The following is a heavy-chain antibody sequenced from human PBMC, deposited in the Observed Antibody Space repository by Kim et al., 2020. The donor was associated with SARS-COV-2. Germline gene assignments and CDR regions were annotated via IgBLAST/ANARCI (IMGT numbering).Heavy chain of an antibody. CDR1: GYTFTSNH. V-gene: IGHV1-46*01. D-gene: IGHD2-21*02. CDR3: ARDRGGDWTFDY. Sequence: ASVKVSCKASGYTFTSNHMHWVRQAPGQGLEWMGMITPNGGSTNYAQKFQGSVTMTRDTSTSTVYMELSSLRSEDTAVYYCARDRGGDWTFDYWGQGTLVTVSS. CDR2: ITPNGGST. J-gene: IGHJ4*02.